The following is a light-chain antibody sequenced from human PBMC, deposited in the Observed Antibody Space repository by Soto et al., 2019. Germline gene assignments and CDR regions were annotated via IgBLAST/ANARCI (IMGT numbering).Light chain of an antibody. J-gene: IGKJ1*01. Sequence: EIVMTQSPATLSVSPGERATLSCRTSQSVSSNLAWYQQKLGQAPRLLIYGASTRATGIPARFSGSGSGTDFTLTISRLEPEDFAVYYCQQYGSSRWTFGQGTKVDIK. V-gene: IGKV3-15*01. CDR2: GAS. CDR1: QSVSSN. CDR3: QQYGSSRWT.